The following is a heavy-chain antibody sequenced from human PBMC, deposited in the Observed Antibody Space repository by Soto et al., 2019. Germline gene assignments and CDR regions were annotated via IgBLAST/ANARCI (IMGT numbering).Heavy chain of an antibody. Sequence: ASVKVSCKASGGAFSSYAISWARQAPGQGLEWMGGIIPIFGTANYAQKFQGRVTVTADESTSTAYMELSSLRSEDTAVYYCARYRSGAYGMDVWGQGTTVTVS. J-gene: IGHJ6*02. CDR2: IIPIFGTA. V-gene: IGHV1-69*13. CDR1: GGAFSSYA. CDR3: ARYRSGAYGMDV. D-gene: IGHD3-10*01.